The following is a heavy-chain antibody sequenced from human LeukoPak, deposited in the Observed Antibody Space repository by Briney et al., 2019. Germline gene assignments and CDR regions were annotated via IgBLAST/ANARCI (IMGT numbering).Heavy chain of an antibody. CDR1: GGSISSYY. CDR3: ARDYYDSSGYYYFDY. CDR2: IYYSGST. J-gene: IGHJ4*02. V-gene: IGHV4-59*01. Sequence: KPSETLSLTCTVSGGSISSYYWSWIRQPPGKGLEWIGYIYYSGSTNYNPSLKSRVTISVDTSKNQFSLKLSSVTAADTAAYYCARDYYDSSGYYYFDYWGQGTLVTVSS. D-gene: IGHD3-22*01.